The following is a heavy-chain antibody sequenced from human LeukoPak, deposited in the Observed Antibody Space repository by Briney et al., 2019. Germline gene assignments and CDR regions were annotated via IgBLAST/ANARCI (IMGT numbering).Heavy chain of an antibody. CDR3: AISANPAYCGGDCYSERYFQH. Sequence: SETLSLTCTVSGGSISSYYWSWIRQPPGKGLEWIGYIYYSGSTNYNPSLKSRVTISVDTSKNQFSLKLSSVTAADTAVYYCAISANPAYCGGDCYSERYFQHWGQGTLVTVSS. CDR1: GGSISSYY. D-gene: IGHD2-21*01. CDR2: IYYSGST. V-gene: IGHV4-59*01. J-gene: IGHJ1*01.